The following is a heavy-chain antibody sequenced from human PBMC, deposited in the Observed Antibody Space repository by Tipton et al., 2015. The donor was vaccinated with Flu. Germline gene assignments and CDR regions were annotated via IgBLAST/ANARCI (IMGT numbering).Heavy chain of an antibody. Sequence: QLVQSGGGLIQPGESLRLSCAASGFTVNRNHVSWVRQAPGKGLEWVAFIRHDESDKYYADSVKGRFTISRDNSKNALYLLISSLRPEDTAVYYCAKDGWDTSGWYPFDYWGQGTLVTVSS. V-gene: IGHV3-30*02. D-gene: IGHD6-19*01. J-gene: IGHJ4*02. CDR3: AKDGWDTSGWYPFDY. CDR1: GFTVNRNH. CDR2: IRHDESDK.